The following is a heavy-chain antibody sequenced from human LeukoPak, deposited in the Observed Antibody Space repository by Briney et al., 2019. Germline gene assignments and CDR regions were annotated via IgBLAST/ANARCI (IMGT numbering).Heavy chain of an antibody. J-gene: IGHJ4*02. Sequence: ISGSGGSTYYADSVKGRFTISRDNSKNTLYLQMNSLRAEDTAVYYCAKDLLSGTTVIDYWGQGTLVTVSS. D-gene: IGHD1-7*01. CDR3: AKDLLSGTTVIDY. CDR2: ISGSGGST. V-gene: IGHV3-23*01.